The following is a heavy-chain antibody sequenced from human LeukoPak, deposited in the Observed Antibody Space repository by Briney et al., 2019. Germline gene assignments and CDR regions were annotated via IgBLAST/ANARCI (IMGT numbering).Heavy chain of an antibody. CDR1: GFTFDDYG. V-gene: IGHV3-20*04. J-gene: IGHJ4*02. D-gene: IGHD3-22*01. CDR2: INWNGGSP. CDR3: ARSRHSYDSSGFPHY. Sequence: GGSLRPSCAASGFTFDDYGMSWVRQAPGKGLEWVSGINWNGGSPGYADSVKGRFTISRDNAKNSLYLKMNSLRAEDTALYYCARSRHSYDSSGFPHYWGQGTLVTVSS.